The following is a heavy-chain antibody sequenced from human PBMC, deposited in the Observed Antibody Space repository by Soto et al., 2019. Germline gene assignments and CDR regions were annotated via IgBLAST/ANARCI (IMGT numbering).Heavy chain of an antibody. CDR3: ARGPAYGSGSDGYFDY. CDR1: GGTFSSYA. D-gene: IGHD3-10*01. Sequence: QVQLVQSGAEVKKPGSSVKVSCKASGGTFSSYAISWVRQAPGQGLEWMGGIIPIFGTANYAQKFQGRVTITADESTSKAYMELSSLRSEDTAVYYCARGPAYGSGSDGYFDYWGQGTLVTVSS. V-gene: IGHV1-69*01. CDR2: IIPIFGTA. J-gene: IGHJ4*02.